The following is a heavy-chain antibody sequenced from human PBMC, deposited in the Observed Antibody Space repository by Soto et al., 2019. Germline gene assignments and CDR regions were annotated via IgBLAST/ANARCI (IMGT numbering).Heavy chain of an antibody. V-gene: IGHV3-11*01. J-gene: IGHJ4*02. CDR2: ISNSATSM. CDR3: XXXXXXXXXXXXX. Sequence: QVQLVESGGGLVKPGGSLRLSCAASGFTFGDYFMNWIRXXXXXXXEWVSYISNSATSMYYAGSVKGRFTISRDNAKXSXXLXXXXXXXXXXXXXXXXXXXXXXXXXXXXXXQGALVTVSS. CDR1: GFTFGDYF.